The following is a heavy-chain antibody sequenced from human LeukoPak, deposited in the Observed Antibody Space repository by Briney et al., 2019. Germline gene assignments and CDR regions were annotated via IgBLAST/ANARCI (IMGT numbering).Heavy chain of an antibody. CDR3: ARGIGYCTSTTCLLPFDY. CDR2: IYSGGSA. V-gene: IGHV3-53*01. Sequence: GGSLRLSCAASGFTFSSYWMSWVRQAPGKGLECVSVIYSGGSAYYADSVKGRFTVSRDNSKNTLYLQMNSLRAEDTAMYYCARGIGYCTSTTCLLPFDYWGQGTLVTVSS. D-gene: IGHD2-8*01. J-gene: IGHJ4*02. CDR1: GFTFSSYW.